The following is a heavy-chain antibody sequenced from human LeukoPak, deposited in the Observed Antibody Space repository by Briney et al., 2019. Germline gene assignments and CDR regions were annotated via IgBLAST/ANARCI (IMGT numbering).Heavy chain of an antibody. J-gene: IGHJ4*02. CDR3: AKHQAAYDILTGSKSFDY. D-gene: IGHD3-9*01. CDR1: GFTFSSYA. CDR2: ISGSGGST. V-gene: IGHV3-23*01. Sequence: GGSLRLSCAASGFTFSSYAMSWVRQAPGKGLEWVSAISGSGGSTYYADSVKGRFTISRDNSKNTLYLQMNSLRAEDTAVYYCAKHQAAYDILTGSKSFDYWGQGTLVTVSS.